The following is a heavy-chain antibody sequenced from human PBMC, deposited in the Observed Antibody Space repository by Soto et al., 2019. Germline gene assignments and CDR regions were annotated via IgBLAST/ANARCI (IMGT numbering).Heavy chain of an antibody. J-gene: IGHJ1*01. CDR3: AHEYFDFLAWYYSVKD. CDR2: IYWDDDK. CDR1: GCSLSTTGVG. Sequence: QITLKESGPTLVKPTQTLTLTCTFSGCSLSTTGVGVGWISQPPGKALEWLALIYWDDDKRYSASLKSRLTTTKNTSKNHVIHTMNNMDPVDTARYNIAHEYFDFLAWYYSVKDWGQGTLVTVSS. V-gene: IGHV2-5*02. D-gene: IGHD3-9*01.